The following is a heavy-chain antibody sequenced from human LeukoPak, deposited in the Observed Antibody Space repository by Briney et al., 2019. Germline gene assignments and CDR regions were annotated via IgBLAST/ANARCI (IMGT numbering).Heavy chain of an antibody. CDR2: IYSGGST. CDR1: GFTVSSNY. V-gene: IGHV3-66*01. J-gene: IGHJ4*02. D-gene: IGHD4-17*01. CDR3: ARVGTSSLGDYYFDY. Sequence: GGSLRLSCAASGFTVSSNYMSWVRQAPVKGLEWVSVIYSGGSTYYADSVKGRFTISRDNSKNTLYLQMNSLRAEDTAVYYCARVGTSSLGDYYFDYWGQGTLVTVSS.